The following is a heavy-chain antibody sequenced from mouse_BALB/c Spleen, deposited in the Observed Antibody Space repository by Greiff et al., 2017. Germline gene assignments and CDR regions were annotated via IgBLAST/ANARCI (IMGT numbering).Heavy chain of an antibody. CDR3: ARSRGGFDY. V-gene: IGHV5-17*02. CDR2: ISSGSSTI. CDR1: GFTFSSFG. J-gene: IGHJ2*01. Sequence: EVKLVESGGGLVQPGGSRKPSCAASGFTFSSFGMHWVRQAPEKGLEWVAYISSGSSTIYYADTVKGRFTISRDNPKNTLFLQMTSLRSEDTAMYYCARSRGGFDYWGQGTTLTVSS.